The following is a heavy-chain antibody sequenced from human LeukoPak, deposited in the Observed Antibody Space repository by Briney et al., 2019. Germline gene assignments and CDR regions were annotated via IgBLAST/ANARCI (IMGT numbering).Heavy chain of an antibody. CDR2: IYNSGST. V-gene: IGHV4-59*01. Sequence: PSETLSLTCTVSGGSISSYFWSWIRQPPGKGLEWIGYIYNSGSTNYNPSLKSRVTISMDTSKNQFSLKLSSVTAADTAVYYCARESSGGWDTYYYYYMDVWGKGTTVTVSS. J-gene: IGHJ6*03. D-gene: IGHD6-19*01. CDR1: GGSISSYF. CDR3: ARESSGGWDTYYYYYMDV.